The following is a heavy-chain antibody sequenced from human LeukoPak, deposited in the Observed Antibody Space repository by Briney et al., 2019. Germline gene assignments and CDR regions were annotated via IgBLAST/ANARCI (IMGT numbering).Heavy chain of an antibody. CDR3: ARDRDNQIYYYYYGMDV. CDR2: ISAYNGNT. CDR1: GYTFTSYG. D-gene: IGHD1-14*01. V-gene: IGHV1-18*01. J-gene: IGHJ6*02. Sequence: ASVKVSCKASGYTFTSYGISWVRQAPGQGLEWMGWISAYNGNTSYAQKLQGRVTMTTDTSTSTAYMELRSLRSDDTAVYYCARDRDNQIYYYYYGMDVWGQGTTVTVSS.